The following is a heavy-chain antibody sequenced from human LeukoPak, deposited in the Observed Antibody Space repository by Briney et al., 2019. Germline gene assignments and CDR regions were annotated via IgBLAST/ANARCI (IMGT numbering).Heavy chain of an antibody. CDR1: GFTFSSYS. Sequence: GGSLRLSCAASGFTFSSYSMDWVRQAPGKGLEWVSSISSSSSYIYYADSVKGRLTISRDNAKNSLYLQMNSLRAEDTAVYYCAREDTAMASRYWGQGTLVTVSS. CDR3: AREDTAMASRY. CDR2: ISSSSSYI. J-gene: IGHJ4*02. D-gene: IGHD5-18*01. V-gene: IGHV3-21*01.